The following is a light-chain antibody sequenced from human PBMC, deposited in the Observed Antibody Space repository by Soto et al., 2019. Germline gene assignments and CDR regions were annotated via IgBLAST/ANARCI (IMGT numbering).Light chain of an antibody. J-gene: IGKJ2*01. CDR2: AAS. Sequence: DIQMTQSPSSLSTSVRDRVTITCRASQSISSYLNWYQHKPGKAPKLLIYAASSLQSGVPSRFSGSGSGTDFTLTISSLQPEDTATYYCQQSYNTPYTFGQGTKLEI. CDR3: QQSYNTPYT. V-gene: IGKV1-39*01. CDR1: QSISSY.